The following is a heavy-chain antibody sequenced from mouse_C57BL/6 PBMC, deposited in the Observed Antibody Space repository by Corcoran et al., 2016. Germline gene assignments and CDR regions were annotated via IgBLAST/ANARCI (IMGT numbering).Heavy chain of an antibody. CDR1: GYTFTDYY. D-gene: IGHD1-1*01. J-gene: IGHJ2*01. V-gene: IGHV1-19*01. Sequence: EVQLQQSGPVLVKPGASVKMSCKASGYTFTDYYMNWVKQSHGKSLEWIGVINPYNGGTSYNQKFKGKATLTVDKSSSTAYMELNSLTSEDSAVYYCARKTTVVPFDYWGQGTTLTVSS. CDR3: ARKTTVVPFDY. CDR2: INPYNGGT.